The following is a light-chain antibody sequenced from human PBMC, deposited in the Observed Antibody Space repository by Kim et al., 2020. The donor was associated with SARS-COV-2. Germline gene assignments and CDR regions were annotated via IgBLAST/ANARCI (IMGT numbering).Light chain of an antibody. Sequence: EIGLTQSPGTLSLSPGERTTLSCRASQSVSSGYLAWYQQKPGQAPRLLIYGASSRATGIPDRLSGSGSGTDFTLTISRLEPEDFAVYYCQQYGSSPPTFGQGTRVDIK. J-gene: IGKJ1*01. CDR3: QQYGSSPPT. CDR2: GAS. CDR1: QSVSSGY. V-gene: IGKV3-20*01.